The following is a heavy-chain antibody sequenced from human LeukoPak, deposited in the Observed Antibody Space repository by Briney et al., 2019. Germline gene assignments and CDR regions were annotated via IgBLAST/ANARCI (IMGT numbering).Heavy chain of an antibody. CDR1: GITFSSYW. V-gene: IGHV3-74*01. J-gene: IGHJ4*02. D-gene: IGHD3-10*01. CDR2: INSDGSST. CDR3: AREDYYGSGSRPFDY. Sequence: GGSLRLSCAASGITFSSYWMHWVRQAPGKGLVWVSRINSDGSSTSYADSVKGRFTISRDNAKNTLYLQMNSLRVEDTAVYYCAREDYYGSGSRPFDYWGQGTLVTVSS.